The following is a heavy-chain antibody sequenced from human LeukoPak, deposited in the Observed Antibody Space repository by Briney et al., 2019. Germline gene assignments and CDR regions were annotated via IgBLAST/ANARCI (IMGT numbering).Heavy chain of an antibody. D-gene: IGHD3-3*01. V-gene: IGHV3-30*02. J-gene: IGHJ4*02. CDR1: GFTFSSYG. CDR2: IRYDGSNK. Sequence: GGSLRLSCASSGFTFSSYGKHWVRQAPGKGLEWVAFIRYDGSNKYYADSVKGRFTISRDNSKNTLYLQMNSLRAEDTAVYYCAKPYYDFWSGYYYFDYWGQGTLVTVSS. CDR3: AKPYYDFWSGYYYFDY.